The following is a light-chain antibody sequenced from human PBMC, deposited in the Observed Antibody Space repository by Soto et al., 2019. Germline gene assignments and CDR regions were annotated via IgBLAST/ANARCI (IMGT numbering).Light chain of an antibody. V-gene: IGKV2-30*01. Sequence: DVVMTPSPLSLPVTLGQPASISCRSSQSLVSSNGNTYLNWFQQRPGQSPRRLVDKVSNRDSGVPDRVSGSGSGTDFTLNISRVDAEVVVVYYCMQGGHWPTFGQGTKVEIK. J-gene: IGKJ2*01. CDR3: MQGGHWPT. CDR1: QSLVSSNGNTY. CDR2: KVS.